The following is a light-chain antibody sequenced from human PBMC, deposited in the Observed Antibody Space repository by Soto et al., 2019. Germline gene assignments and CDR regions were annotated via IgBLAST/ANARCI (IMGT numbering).Light chain of an antibody. V-gene: IGKV1-39*01. CDR1: QNISTN. CDR3: QQSYNTPLT. J-gene: IGKJ4*01. CDR2: AAS. Sequence: DIHITQSPSYLSASLGDRVTITCRTSQNISTNLNWYQQKPGKAPNLLIYAASTLQSGVPSRFSGRGSGTDFTLTVSSLQPEDFATYYCQQSYNTPLTFGGGTKVEIK.